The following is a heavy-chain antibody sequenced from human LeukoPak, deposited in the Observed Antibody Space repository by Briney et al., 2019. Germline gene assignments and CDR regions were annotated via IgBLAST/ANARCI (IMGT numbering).Heavy chain of an antibody. CDR1: GISLSNYA. D-gene: IGHD3-10*01. Sequence: GGSLRLSCVVSGISLSNYAMTWVRQAPGKGLEWVSYISERGGSTTYADSVKGRFTISRDTSLNTLYLQMNTLRAEDTAVYFCAKRGVVIRGILVIGYHQEAYHYDFWGQGVLVTVSS. J-gene: IGHJ4*02. CDR2: ISERGGST. V-gene: IGHV3-23*01. CDR3: AKRGVVIRGILVIGYHQEAYHYDF.